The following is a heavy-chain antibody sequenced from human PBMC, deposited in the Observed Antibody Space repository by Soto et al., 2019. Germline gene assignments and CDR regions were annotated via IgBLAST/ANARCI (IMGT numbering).Heavy chain of an antibody. CDR2: ISYMGLST. CDR1: VFTFSRNA. D-gene: IGHD2-2*02. Sequence: PXGSLRLSCASSVFTFSRNAMSCVRHSPGKWLEWVSGISYMGLSTYYADSVTGRFTISRDNSDNTLYLQMTGLRAEDTAIYYYTKCAGDKATSCNRGMEYWGHGSLVSVSS. CDR3: TKCAGDKATSCNRGMEY. V-gene: IGHV3-23*01. J-gene: IGHJ4*01.